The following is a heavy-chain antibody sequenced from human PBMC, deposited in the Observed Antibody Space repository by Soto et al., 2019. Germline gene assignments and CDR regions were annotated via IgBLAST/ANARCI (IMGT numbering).Heavy chain of an antibody. CDR3: ARQQYYGSGSYYLYGMDV. D-gene: IGHD3-10*01. CDR1: GGSISSGNYY. J-gene: IGHJ6*02. V-gene: IGHV4-39*01. Sequence: SETLSLTCTVSGGSISSGNYYWGWIRQPPGKGLEWIGSIYYSGSTYYKPSLKSRVTISVDTSKNQNYLKLTSVTAADTAVYYCARQQYYGSGSYYLYGMDVWGQGTTVS. CDR2: IYYSGST.